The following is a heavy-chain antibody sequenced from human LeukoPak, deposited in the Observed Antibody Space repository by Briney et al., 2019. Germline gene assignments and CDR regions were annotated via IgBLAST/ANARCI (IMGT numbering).Heavy chain of an antibody. CDR2: IYYSGST. CDR3: AKDESPRIAADNY. V-gene: IGHV4-61*01. CDR1: GDSITSGNFY. Sequence: SETLSLTCSVSGDSITSGNFYWHWIRQPPGKGLEWIGYIYYSGSTNYNPSLKSRVTIPVDTSKNQFSLKLSSVTAADTAVYYCAKDESPRIAADNYWGQGTLVTVSS. D-gene: IGHD6-25*01. J-gene: IGHJ4*02.